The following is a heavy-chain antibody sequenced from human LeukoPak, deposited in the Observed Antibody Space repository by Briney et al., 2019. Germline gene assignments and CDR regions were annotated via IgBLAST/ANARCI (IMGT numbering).Heavy chain of an antibody. J-gene: IGHJ4*02. Sequence: ASVKVSCKASGSTFTGYYMNWVRQAPGQGLEWMGWINPNSGGSNYAQKFHGRVTMTRDTSISTVYMELSRLRSDDTAVYYCARARDYYGSGSYRFYFDSWGQGTLVTVSS. CDR2: INPNSGGS. CDR1: GSTFTGYY. V-gene: IGHV1-2*02. CDR3: ARARDYYGSGSYRFYFDS. D-gene: IGHD3-10*01.